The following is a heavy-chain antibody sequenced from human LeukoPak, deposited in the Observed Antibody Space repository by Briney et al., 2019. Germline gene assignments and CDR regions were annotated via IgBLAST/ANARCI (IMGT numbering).Heavy chain of an antibody. Sequence: ASVKVSCKASGGIFSSYTFNWVRQAPGQGLKWMGRAFPILGIATYAQKFQGRITIIADKSTSTAYMELSSLRSDDTAMYYCAREPDVDMATFRGDAFDIWGQGTMVTVSS. CDR3: AREPDVDMATFRGDAFDI. D-gene: IGHD5-24*01. V-gene: IGHV1-69*04. J-gene: IGHJ3*02. CDR1: GGIFSSYT. CDR2: AFPILGIA.